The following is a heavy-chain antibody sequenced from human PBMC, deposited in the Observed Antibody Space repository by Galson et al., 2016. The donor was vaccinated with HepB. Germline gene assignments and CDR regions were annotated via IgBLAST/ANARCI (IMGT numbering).Heavy chain of an antibody. Sequence: SVKVSCKASRGTFSSYGISWVRQAPGQGLEWMGGIIPIFDSPHYAQKFQGRVTISADISTSTAYMDLSSLRSEDTAMYYCARGPIGPWGSYDYWGQGTLVTVSS. CDR2: IIPIFDSP. CDR1: RGTFSSYG. V-gene: IGHV1-69*06. J-gene: IGHJ4*01. CDR3: ARGPIGPWGSYDY. D-gene: IGHD1-26*01.